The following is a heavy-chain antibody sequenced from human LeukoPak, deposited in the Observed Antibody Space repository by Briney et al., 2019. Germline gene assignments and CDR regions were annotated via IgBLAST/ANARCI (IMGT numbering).Heavy chain of an antibody. J-gene: IGHJ5*02. V-gene: IGHV4-39*01. CDR2: IYYNGYT. CDR3: ARQGGDTMVRGVVRDWFDP. D-gene: IGHD3-10*01. Sequence: SETLSLTCTVSGDSISSSIYYWGWIRQPPGKGLEWIGCIYYNGYTYYTSSLKSRVTIFVDTSKNQFSLKLISVTAADTAVYYCARQGGDTMVRGVVRDWFDPWGQGTLVTVSS. CDR1: GDSISSSIYY.